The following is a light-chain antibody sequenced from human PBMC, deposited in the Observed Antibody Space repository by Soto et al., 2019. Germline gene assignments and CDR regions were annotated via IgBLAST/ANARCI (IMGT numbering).Light chain of an antibody. Sequence: DIVMTQSPLSLPVTPGEPASISCRSSQSLLHSNGINYLDWYLQKPGQSPQLLIYLGSNRASGVPDRFSGSGTGTDFTLKISRVEAEDVGVYYCMQALQTPTFGGGTKVDIK. J-gene: IGKJ4*01. V-gene: IGKV2-28*01. CDR1: QSLLHSNGINY. CDR3: MQALQTPT. CDR2: LGS.